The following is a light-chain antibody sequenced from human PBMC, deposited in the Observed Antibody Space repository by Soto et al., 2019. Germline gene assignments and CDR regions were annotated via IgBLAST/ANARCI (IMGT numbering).Light chain of an antibody. CDR1: ESLITKA. CDR2: GAF. CDR3: QQYGVSPLT. Sequence: EIVLTQSPGTLSLSPGETATVSCRATESLITKALAWYQQKPGQAPRLLIYGAFTRDAAIPDRFNGSGSGTDFALTISRLELEDSAVYYCQQYGVSPLTFGPGTKEEIQ. V-gene: IGKV3-20*01. J-gene: IGKJ3*01.